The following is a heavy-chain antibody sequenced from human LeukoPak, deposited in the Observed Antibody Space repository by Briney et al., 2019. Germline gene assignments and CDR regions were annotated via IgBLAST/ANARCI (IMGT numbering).Heavy chain of an antibody. V-gene: IGHV3-23*01. CDR2: IIGSGGST. J-gene: IGHJ4*02. CDR1: GFTFSSYA. D-gene: IGHD5-18*01. Sequence: GGSLRLSCAASGFTFSSYAMSWVRQAPGKWLEWVSAIIGSGGSTYYADSVKGRFTISRDNSKNTLYLQMNSLRAEDTAVYYCAKVPPGLRIQLWLSRYYFDYWGQGTLVTVSS. CDR3: AKVPPGLRIQLWLSRYYFDY.